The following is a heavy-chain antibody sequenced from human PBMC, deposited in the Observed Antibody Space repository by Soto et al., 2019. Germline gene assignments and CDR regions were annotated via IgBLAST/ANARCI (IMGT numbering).Heavy chain of an antibody. CDR2: ISSSGNTI. Sequence: QLVESGGGLIQPGGSLRLSCAASGFTFSSNSMNWVRQAPWKGLEWISYISSSGNTIYYADSVKGRFTVSRDNAKNSLYLQINSLRADDTAVYCSARDRKVVVAAFYWYFDLWGRGTLVTVSS. CDR1: GFTFSSNS. CDR3: ARDRKVVVAAFYWYFDL. D-gene: IGHD2-15*01. J-gene: IGHJ2*01. V-gene: IGHV3-48*04.